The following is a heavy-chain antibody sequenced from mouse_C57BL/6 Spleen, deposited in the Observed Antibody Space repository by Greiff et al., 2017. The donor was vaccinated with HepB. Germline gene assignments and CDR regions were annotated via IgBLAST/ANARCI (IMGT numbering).Heavy chain of an antibody. CDR1: GYAFSSSW. D-gene: IGHD1-1*01. CDR3: ARSSIATVVGGY. CDR2: IYPGDGDT. Sequence: QVQLQQSGPELVKPGASVKISCKASGYAFSSSWMNWVKQRPGKGLEWIGRIYPGDGDTNYNGKFKGKATLTAEKSSSTAYIQLISLTSEDSAVYFCARSSIATVVGGYWGQGTTLTVSS. V-gene: IGHV1-82*01. J-gene: IGHJ2*01.